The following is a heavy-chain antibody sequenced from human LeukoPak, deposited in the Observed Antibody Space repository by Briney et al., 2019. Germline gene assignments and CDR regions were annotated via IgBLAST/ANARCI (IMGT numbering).Heavy chain of an antibody. CDR3: ATGRGGVPAAVFDY. D-gene: IGHD2-2*01. J-gene: IGHJ4*02. V-gene: IGHV3-48*01. CDR2: ISSSSSTI. CDR1: GFTFSSYS. Sequence: GGSLRLSCAASGFTFSSYSMNWVRQAPGKGLEWVSYISSSSSTIYYADSVKGRFTISRDNAKNSLYLQMNSLRAEDTAVYYCATGRGGVPAAVFDYWGQGTLVTVSS.